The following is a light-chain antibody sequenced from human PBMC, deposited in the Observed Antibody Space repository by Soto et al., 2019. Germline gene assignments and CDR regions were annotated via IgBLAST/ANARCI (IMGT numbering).Light chain of an antibody. V-gene: IGKV1-5*03. J-gene: IGKJ1*01. CDR3: QQYGSSPWT. CDR2: KAS. CDR1: QSISSW. Sequence: DIQMTQSPSTLSAFAGDRVTISCRASQSISSWLAWYQQRPGKAPKLLIYKASTLKSGVPSRFSGSGSGTDFTLTISRLEPEDFAVYYCQQYGSSPWTFGQGTKVDIK.